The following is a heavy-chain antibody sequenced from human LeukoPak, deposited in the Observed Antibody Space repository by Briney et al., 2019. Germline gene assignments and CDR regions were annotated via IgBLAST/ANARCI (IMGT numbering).Heavy chain of an antibody. D-gene: IGHD2-15*01. CDR1: GFTLSSYT. CDR2: ISSSSNYI. Sequence: GGSLRLSCAASGFTLSSYTMKWLRQAPGKGLEWVSSISSSSNYIYYADSVKGQLTISRANAKNSLYLQMNSLRAEDTAVYYCARDPTPRYCSGGSCYTHYGMDVWGQGTTVTVSS. J-gene: IGHJ6*02. V-gene: IGHV3-21*01. CDR3: ARDPTPRYCSGGSCYTHYGMDV.